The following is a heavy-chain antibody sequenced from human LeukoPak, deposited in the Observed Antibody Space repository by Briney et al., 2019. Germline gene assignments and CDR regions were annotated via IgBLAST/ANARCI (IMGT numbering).Heavy chain of an antibody. Sequence: SETLSLTCTVSGGSISSSSYYWGWIRQPPGKGLEWIGSIYYSGSTYYNPFLKSRVTISVDTSKNQFSLKLSSVTAADTAVYYCARIIAARLIRRLAPVAIDYWGQGTLVTVSS. CDR3: ARIIAARLIRRLAPVAIDY. V-gene: IGHV4-39*01. J-gene: IGHJ4*02. CDR1: GGSISSSSYY. D-gene: IGHD6-6*01. CDR2: IYYSGST.